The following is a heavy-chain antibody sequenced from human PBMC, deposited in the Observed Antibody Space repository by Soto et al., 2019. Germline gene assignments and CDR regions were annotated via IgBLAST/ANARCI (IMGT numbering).Heavy chain of an antibody. CDR3: ARLSGWLPLG. J-gene: IGHJ4*02. CDR1: GGSISSSSYY. D-gene: IGHD6-19*01. V-gene: IGHV4-39*01. Sequence: QLQLQESGPGLVKPSETLSLTCTVSGGSISSSSYYWGWIRQPPGKELEWIGSIYYSGSTYYHPSLKSRVTISVDTSQYQFSLRLSSVTAADTAVYYWARLSGWLPLGWGQGTLVTVSS. CDR2: IYYSGST.